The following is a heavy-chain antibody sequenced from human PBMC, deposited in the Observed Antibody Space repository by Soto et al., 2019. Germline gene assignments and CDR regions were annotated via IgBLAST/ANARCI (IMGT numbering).Heavy chain of an antibody. Sequence: GASVKVSCKASGYTFTSYGITWVRQAPGQGLEWMGWISVYNGNTNYAQNLQGRVTMTTDTSTSTAYMELRSLTSDDTALYYCARDRSGSPSDYWGQGTLVTVSS. CDR3: ARDRSGSPSDY. J-gene: IGHJ4*02. V-gene: IGHV1-18*01. D-gene: IGHD2-15*01. CDR1: GYTFTSYG. CDR2: ISVYNGNT.